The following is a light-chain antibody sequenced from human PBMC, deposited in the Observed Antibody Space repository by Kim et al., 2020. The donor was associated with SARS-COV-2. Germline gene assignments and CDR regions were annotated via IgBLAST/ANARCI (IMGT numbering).Light chain of an antibody. CDR1: QSITSW. Sequence: DIQMTQSPSSLSASFGDRVTITCRASQSITSWLAWYQQRPGKAPKLLIYKASTLESGVPSRFSGSGSGTEFTLTITGLQPDDFAPYYCQQYDTYWTFGQGAKVDIK. CDR2: KAS. V-gene: IGKV1-5*03. J-gene: IGKJ1*01. CDR3: QQYDTYWT.